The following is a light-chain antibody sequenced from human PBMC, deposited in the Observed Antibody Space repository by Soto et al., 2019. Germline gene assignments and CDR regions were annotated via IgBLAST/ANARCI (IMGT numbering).Light chain of an antibody. CDR3: SSYTSSSTRV. J-gene: IGLJ1*01. CDR2: EVS. Sequence: HSSLTQHASVSVFPVRSITISCAGTSRDVGGYNYVSWYQQHPGKAPKLMIYEVSNRPSGVSNRFSGSKSGNTASLTISGLQAEDEADYYCSSYTSSSTRVFGTGTKVTVL. V-gene: IGLV2-14*01. CDR1: SRDVGGYNY.